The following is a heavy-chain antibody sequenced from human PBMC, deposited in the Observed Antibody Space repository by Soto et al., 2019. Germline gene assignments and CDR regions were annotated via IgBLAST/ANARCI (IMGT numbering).Heavy chain of an antibody. D-gene: IGHD3-3*01. CDR3: AKMGMKVLRFLEWLLRNNYYYYGMDV. J-gene: IGHJ6*02. Sequence: GGSLRLSCAASGFTFSSYAMSWVRQAPGKGLEGVSAISGSGGSTYYADSVKGRFTISRDNSKNTLYLQMNSLRAEDTAVYYCAKMGMKVLRFLEWLLRNNYYYYGMDVWGQGTTVTVSS. CDR1: GFTFSSYA. CDR2: ISGSGGST. V-gene: IGHV3-23*01.